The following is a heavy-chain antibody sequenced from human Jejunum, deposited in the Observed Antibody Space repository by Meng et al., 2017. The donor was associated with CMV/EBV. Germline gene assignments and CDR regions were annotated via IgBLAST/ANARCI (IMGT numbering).Heavy chain of an antibody. CDR1: GITFSSYD. CDR2: IGVAGDT. J-gene: IGHJ6*02. Sequence: AASGITFSSYDMHWVRQATGKGLEWVSTIGVAGDTYYVGSVKGRFTISRETAKNSLYLQMNSLRAGDTAVYYCSRVHPYYFGMDVWGQGTTVTVSS. V-gene: IGHV3-13*01. CDR3: SRVHPYYFGMDV.